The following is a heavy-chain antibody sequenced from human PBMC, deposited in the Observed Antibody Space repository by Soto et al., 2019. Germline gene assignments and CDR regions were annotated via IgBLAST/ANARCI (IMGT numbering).Heavy chain of an antibody. D-gene: IGHD1-26*01. CDR1: GYTFTSYY. CDR2: INPLRGSA. Sequence: QVQLVQSGAEVKEPGAPVKLSCSASGYTFTSYYMHWVRQAPGQGLEWMGVINPLRGSASYAQNFQDRVTMTRDTSTATAYMELRSLRSDDTAIYYCTRDVETSGSNWGAYWGQGTLVIVSA. V-gene: IGHV1-46*01. CDR3: TRDVETSGSNWGAY. J-gene: IGHJ4*02.